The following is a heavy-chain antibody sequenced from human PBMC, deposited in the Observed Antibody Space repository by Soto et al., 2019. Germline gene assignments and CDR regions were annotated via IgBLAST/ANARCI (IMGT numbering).Heavy chain of an antibody. J-gene: IGHJ6*02. Sequence: EVQLVESGGGLVQPGGSLRVSCAASGFSFSSYSRNWVRQAPGKGLEWVSYISSSSRTIYYADSVKGRFTISRDNAKNSLYLQMNSLRDEDTGVYYCAKDRSSTMYAMDVWGQGTTVTVSS. CDR2: ISSSSRTI. CDR1: GFSFSSYS. D-gene: IGHD2-2*01. V-gene: IGHV3-48*02. CDR3: AKDRSSTMYAMDV.